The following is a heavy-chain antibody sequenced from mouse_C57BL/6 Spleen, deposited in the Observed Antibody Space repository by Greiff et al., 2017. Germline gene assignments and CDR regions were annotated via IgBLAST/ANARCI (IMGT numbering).Heavy chain of an antibody. CDR2: IYPGSGST. V-gene: IGHV1-55*01. D-gene: IGHD1-1*01. CDR3: ARWTITTVVFDY. Sequence: QVQLKQPGAELVKPGASVKMSCKASGYTFTSYWITWVKQRPGQGLEWIGDIYPGSGSTNYNEKFKSKATLTVDTSSSTAYMQLSSLTSEDSAVYYCARWTITTVVFDYWGQGTTLTVSS. J-gene: IGHJ2*01. CDR1: GYTFTSYW.